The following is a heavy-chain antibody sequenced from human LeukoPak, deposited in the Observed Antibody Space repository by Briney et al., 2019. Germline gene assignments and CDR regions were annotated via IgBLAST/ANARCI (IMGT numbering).Heavy chain of an antibody. D-gene: IGHD6-19*01. Sequence: GGSLKLSCAASGFTFKTYTMHWVRQSPGKGLEWVSLIRGMGEHTYYTASVSGRFTASRNHRRDSLYLQMNSLRTEDTAFYYCVKEHNTGWPNFDSWGQGTLVTVSS. V-gene: IGHV3-43*01. J-gene: IGHJ4*02. CDR1: GFTFKTYT. CDR3: VKEHNTGWPNFDS. CDR2: IRGMGEHT.